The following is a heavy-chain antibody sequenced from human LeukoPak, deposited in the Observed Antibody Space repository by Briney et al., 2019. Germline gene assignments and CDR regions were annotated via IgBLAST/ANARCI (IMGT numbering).Heavy chain of an antibody. D-gene: IGHD3-22*01. Sequence: GGSLRLSCAASGFTFSSYAMSWVRQAPGKGLEWVSAISGSGGSTYYADSVKGRFTISRDNAKNSLYLQMNSLRAEDTAVYYCARDDYYYDSSGYFDYWGQGTLVTISS. CDR3: ARDDYYYDSSGYFDY. CDR2: ISGSGGST. CDR1: GFTFSSYA. J-gene: IGHJ4*02. V-gene: IGHV3-23*01.